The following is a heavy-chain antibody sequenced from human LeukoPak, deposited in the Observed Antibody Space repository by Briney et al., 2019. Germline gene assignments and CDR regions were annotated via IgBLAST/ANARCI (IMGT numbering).Heavy chain of an antibody. J-gene: IGHJ6*02. Sequence: GGSLRLSCAASGFTFSSYSMNWVRQAPGKGLEWVSSISSSSSYIYYADSVKGRFTISRDNAKNSLYLQMNSLRAEDTAVYYCARDQGTSAMDTKAPYYYYGMDVWGQGTTVTVSS. CDR1: GFTFSSYS. D-gene: IGHD5-18*01. CDR2: ISSSSSYI. V-gene: IGHV3-21*01. CDR3: ARDQGTSAMDTKAPYYYYGMDV.